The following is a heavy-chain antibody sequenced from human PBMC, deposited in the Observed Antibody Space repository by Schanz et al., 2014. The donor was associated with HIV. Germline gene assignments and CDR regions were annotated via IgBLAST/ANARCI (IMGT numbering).Heavy chain of an antibody. Sequence: QVRLIQSGSELKKPGASVTVSCKTSANTFPDLDVNWVRQAPGRGLEWMGWINPNSGGTNSAQKFQGRVTMSMDTSIGTAYMELRSLRADDTAVYYCASLVGATGLELDYWGQGTLVTVSS. V-gene: IGHV1-2*02. J-gene: IGHJ4*02. CDR1: ANTFPDLD. CDR2: INPNSGGT. D-gene: IGHD1-26*01. CDR3: ASLVGATGLELDY.